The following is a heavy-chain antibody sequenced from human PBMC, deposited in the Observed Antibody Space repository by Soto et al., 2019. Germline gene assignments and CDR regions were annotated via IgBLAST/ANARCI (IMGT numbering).Heavy chain of an antibody. D-gene: IGHD2-2*01. CDR3: ARYIPGVRYYGMDV. CDR1: GFTFSSYW. Sequence: PGGSLRLSCAASGFTFSSYWMSWVRQAPGKGLEWVANIKQDGSEKYYADSVKGRFTISRDNSGNTLYLQMYSLRAEDTAVYYCARYIPGVRYYGMDVWGQGTTVTVSS. V-gene: IGHV3-7*05. CDR2: IKQDGSEK. J-gene: IGHJ6*02.